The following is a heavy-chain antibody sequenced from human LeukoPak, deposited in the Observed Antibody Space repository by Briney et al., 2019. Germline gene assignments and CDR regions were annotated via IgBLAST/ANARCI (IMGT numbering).Heavy chain of an antibody. CDR3: AREGSSGYSSSWYPEYYYYYMDV. V-gene: IGHV4-34*01. D-gene: IGHD6-13*01. CDR2: INHSGST. CDR1: GGSFSGYY. J-gene: IGHJ6*03. Sequence: SETLSLTCAVYGGSFSGYYWSWIRQPPGKGLEWIGEINHSGSTNYNPSLKSRVTISVDTSKNQFSLKLSSVTAADTAVYYCAREGSSGYSSSWYPEYYYYYMDVWGKGTTVTVSS.